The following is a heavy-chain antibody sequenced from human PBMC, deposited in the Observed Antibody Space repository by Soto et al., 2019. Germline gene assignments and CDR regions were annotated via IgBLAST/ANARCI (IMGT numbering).Heavy chain of an antibody. D-gene: IGHD1-26*01. V-gene: IGHV4-31*03. CDR2: IYYSGST. Sequence: QVQLQESGPGLVKPSQTLSLTCTVSGGSISSGGYYWSWIRRHPGKGLEWIGYIYYSGSTYYNPSLKSRVTISVDTSKNQFSLKLSSVTAADTAVYYCARGFSGASADDWFDPWGQGTLVTVSS. J-gene: IGHJ5*02. CDR3: ARGFSGASADDWFDP. CDR1: GGSISSGGYY.